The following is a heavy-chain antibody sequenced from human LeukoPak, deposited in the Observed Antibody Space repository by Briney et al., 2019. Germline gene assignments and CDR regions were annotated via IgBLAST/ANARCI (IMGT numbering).Heavy chain of an antibody. Sequence: ASVKVSCKASGGTFSNYAISWVRQAPGQRLEWMGGIIPIFGTANYAQKFQGRVTITADESTSTAYMELSSLRSKDTAVYYCAYGSGSYYNEGDAFDIWGQGTMVTVSS. V-gene: IGHV1-69*13. CDR2: IIPIFGTA. CDR1: GGTFSNYA. D-gene: IGHD3-10*01. CDR3: AYGSGSYYNEGDAFDI. J-gene: IGHJ3*02.